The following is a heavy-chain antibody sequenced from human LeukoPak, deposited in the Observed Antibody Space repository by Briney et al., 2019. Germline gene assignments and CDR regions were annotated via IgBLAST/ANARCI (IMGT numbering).Heavy chain of an antibody. CDR1: GGSISSDDYY. CDR2: IYTSGTT. V-gene: IGHV4-61*02. J-gene: IGHJ3*02. CDR3: ARGRREEGAFDI. Sequence: SETLSLTCTVSGGSISSDDYYCSWIRQPAGKGLEWIGRIYTSGTTNYSPSLKSRVTISIDASKNQFSLKLSSVTAADTAVYYCARGRREEGAFDIWGQGTMVTVSS. D-gene: IGHD1-26*01.